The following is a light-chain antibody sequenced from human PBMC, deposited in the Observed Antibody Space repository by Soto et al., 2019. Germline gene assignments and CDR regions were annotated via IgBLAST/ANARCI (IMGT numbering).Light chain of an antibody. V-gene: IGLV2-14*01. CDR3: CSYSSSGTLFV. J-gene: IGLJ1*01. Sequence: QSALTQPASVSGSPGQSITVSCTGTSSDVGGHNYVSWFQQHPGQAPKLLIYEVTTRPSGVSTRFSGSKSGNTASLTISGLQAEDEADYHCCSYSSSGTLFVFGTGTKLTVL. CDR2: EVT. CDR1: SSDVGGHNY.